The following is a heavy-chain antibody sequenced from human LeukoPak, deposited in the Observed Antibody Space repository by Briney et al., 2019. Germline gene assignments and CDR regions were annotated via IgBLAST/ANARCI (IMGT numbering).Heavy chain of an antibody. V-gene: IGHV4-34*01. Sequence: SETLSLTCAVYGGSFSDYSWTWIRQPPGKGLEYIGEINPSGGTNHNPSLMSRVSMSVDTSKNQISLRVRSVTAGDTAVYYCARVGYRYSINDWSRIGLGAYPSKYYYYTDVWGKGTTVTVSS. CDR2: INPSGGT. J-gene: IGHJ6*03. D-gene: IGHD5-18*01. CDR3: ARVGYRYSINDWSRIGLGAYPSKYYYYTDV. CDR1: GGSFSDYS.